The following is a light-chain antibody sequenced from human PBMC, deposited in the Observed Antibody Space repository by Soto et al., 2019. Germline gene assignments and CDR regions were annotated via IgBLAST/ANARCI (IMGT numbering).Light chain of an antibody. CDR2: DVS. J-gene: IGLJ2*01. V-gene: IGLV2-14*01. CDR3: SSYPSSSTRGV. CDR1: SSDVGGYNY. Sequence: QSALTQPASVSGSPGQSITISCTGTSSDVGGYNYVSWYQQHPGKAPKLMIYDVSNRPSGVSNRFSGSKSGNTASLTISGLQAEDEADYYCSSYPSSSTRGVFGGGTKVTVL.